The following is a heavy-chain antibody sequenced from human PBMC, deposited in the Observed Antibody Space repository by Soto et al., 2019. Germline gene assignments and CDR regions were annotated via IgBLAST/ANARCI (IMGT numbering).Heavy chain of an antibody. D-gene: IGHD1-1*01. Sequence: GGSLRLSCAASGFTFNLYSMNWVRQSPGKGLEWVSSISSDSADIYYADSVKGRFSVSRDNSKNALYLQMNSLRTEDTAVYYCPRGGNEFRTSLTIDFDYWGQGSMVTFYS. V-gene: IGHV3-21*01. CDR1: GFTFNLYS. CDR3: PRGGNEFRTSLTIDFDY. CDR2: ISSDSADI. J-gene: IGHJ4*02.